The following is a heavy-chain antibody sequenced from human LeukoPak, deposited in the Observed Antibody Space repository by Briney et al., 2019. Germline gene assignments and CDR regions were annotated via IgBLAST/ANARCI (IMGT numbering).Heavy chain of an antibody. J-gene: IGHJ4*02. CDR3: ARDTAYYYDSSGYSPGFDY. Sequence: ASVKVSCKASGGTFSSYAISWVRQAPGQGLEWMGGIIPIFGTANYAQKFQGRVTITADKSTSTAYMELSSLRSEDTAVYYCARDTAYYYDSSGYSPGFDYWGQGTLVTVSS. V-gene: IGHV1-69*06. CDR1: GGTFSSYA. CDR2: IIPIFGTA. D-gene: IGHD3-22*01.